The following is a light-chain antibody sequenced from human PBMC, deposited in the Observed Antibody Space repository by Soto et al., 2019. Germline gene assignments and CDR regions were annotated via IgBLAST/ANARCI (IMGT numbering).Light chain of an antibody. J-gene: IGLJ1*01. V-gene: IGLV2-14*01. Sequence: QSALTHPASVSGSPGQSVTISCTGPRSDIGDSNFISWYQHSPGKAPRLLIYQVNNRPSGVSGRFSGSKAGNTASLTISGLLDDDEADYFCASFRSGTILVFGSGTKLTVL. CDR1: RSDIGDSNF. CDR3: ASFRSGTILV. CDR2: QVN.